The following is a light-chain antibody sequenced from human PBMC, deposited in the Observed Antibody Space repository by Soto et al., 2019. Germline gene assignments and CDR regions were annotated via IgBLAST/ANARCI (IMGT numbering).Light chain of an antibody. J-gene: IGLJ1*01. CDR1: SSDVGDYNY. CDR2: EVT. CDR3: SSYTSSNTLV. Sequence: QSVLTQPASVSGSPGQSITISCTGTSSDVGDYNYVSWYQQHPGKAPKLMIYEVTNRPSGVSNRFSGSKSGSTASLTISGLQAEDEADYYCSSYTSSNTLVFGTGTKVTVL. V-gene: IGLV2-14*01.